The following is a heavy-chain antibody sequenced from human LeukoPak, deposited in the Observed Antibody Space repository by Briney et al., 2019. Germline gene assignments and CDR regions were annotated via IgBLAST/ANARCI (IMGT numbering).Heavy chain of an antibody. CDR2: IWYDGSNK. CDR3: ARDPGFDYDFWSGYYTYFDY. D-gene: IGHD3-3*01. J-gene: IGHJ4*02. Sequence: PGGSLRLSCAASGFTFSSYGMHWVRQAPGKGLEWVAVIWYDGSNKYYTDSVKGRFTISRDNSKNTLYLQMNSLRAEDTAVYYCARDPGFDYDFWSGYYTYFDYWGQGTLVTVSS. CDR1: GFTFSSYG. V-gene: IGHV3-33*01.